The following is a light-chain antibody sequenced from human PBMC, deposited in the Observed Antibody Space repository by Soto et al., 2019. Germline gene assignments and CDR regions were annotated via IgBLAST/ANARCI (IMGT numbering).Light chain of an antibody. CDR1: QSVSSSY. CDR3: QHFGSPFT. Sequence: DIVLTQSPATLSLSPGERATLSCRASQSVSSSYLAWYQHKPGQATSLLIYGASSRATAIPARFSCSGSETHIPLTISRLEAEDFTVYYWQHFGSPFTFGPGTKVELK. J-gene: IGKJ3*01. V-gene: IGKV3-20*01. CDR2: GAS.